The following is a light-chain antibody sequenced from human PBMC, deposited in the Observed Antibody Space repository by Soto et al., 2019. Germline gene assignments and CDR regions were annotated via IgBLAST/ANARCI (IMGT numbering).Light chain of an antibody. CDR3: QQYNQWPIT. Sequence: DIEMTQSPGTLSVSPGESATLSCRASQSLSSNLAWYQQKPGQAPRLLFSGASTRATDIPARFSGSGSGTEFTLTINNVQSEDFAIYYCQQYNQWPITFGQGTRLEIK. J-gene: IGKJ5*01. CDR1: QSLSSN. V-gene: IGKV3-15*01. CDR2: GAS.